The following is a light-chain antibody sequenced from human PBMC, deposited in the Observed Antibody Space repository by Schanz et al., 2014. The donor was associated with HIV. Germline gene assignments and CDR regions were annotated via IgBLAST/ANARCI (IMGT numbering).Light chain of an antibody. J-gene: IGKJ4*01. CDR1: QSVSSNF. CDR2: GAS. Sequence: EIVLTQSPGTLSLSPGERATLSCRASQSVSSNFLAWYQQKPGQAPRLLIYGASSRATGIPDRFSGSGSGTDFTLTISRLEPEDFAVYYCQEYVTSTRITFGGGTKVEIK. CDR3: QEYVTSTRIT. V-gene: IGKV3-20*01.